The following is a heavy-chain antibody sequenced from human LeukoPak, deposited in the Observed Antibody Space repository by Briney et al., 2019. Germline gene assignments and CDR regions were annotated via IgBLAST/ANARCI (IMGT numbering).Heavy chain of an antibody. D-gene: IGHD3-10*01. CDR2: FDPEDGET. Sequence: GPSVKVSCKVSGYTPTELSIHWVRQAPGKGLEWMGGFDPEDGETIYAQKFQGRVTMTEDTSTDRAYMALSSLRSGDTAVYYCATMVRGVDDAFDIWGQGTMVTVSS. CDR3: ATMVRGVDDAFDI. CDR1: GYTPTELS. J-gene: IGHJ3*02. V-gene: IGHV1-24*01.